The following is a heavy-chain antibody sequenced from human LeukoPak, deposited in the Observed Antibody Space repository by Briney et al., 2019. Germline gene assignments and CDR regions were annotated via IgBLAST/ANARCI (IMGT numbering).Heavy chain of an antibody. J-gene: IGHJ4*02. CDR3: ARSSYDFWSGYPYYFDY. Sequence: GGSLRLSCAASGFTFSSYWMHWVRQAPGKGLVWVSRINSDGNSINYADSVKGRFTISRDNAKNTLYLQMNSLRAEDTAVYYCARSSYDFWSGYPYYFDYWGQGTLVTVSS. V-gene: IGHV3-74*01. CDR2: INSDGNSI. CDR1: GFTFSSYW. D-gene: IGHD3-3*01.